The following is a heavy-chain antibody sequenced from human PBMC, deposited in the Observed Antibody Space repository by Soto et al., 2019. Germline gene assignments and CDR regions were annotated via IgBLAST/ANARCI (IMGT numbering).Heavy chain of an antibody. J-gene: IGHJ4*02. D-gene: IGHD3-9*01. V-gene: IGHV4-59*01. CDR3: AATYYDILTGQYYFDY. CDR1: GGSISSYY. CDR2: IYYSGST. Sequence: LSLTCTVSGGSISSYYWSWIRQPPGKGLEWIGYIYYSGSTNYNPSLKSRVTISVDTSKNQFSLKLSSVTAADTAVYYCAATYYDILTGQYYFDYWGQGTLVTVSS.